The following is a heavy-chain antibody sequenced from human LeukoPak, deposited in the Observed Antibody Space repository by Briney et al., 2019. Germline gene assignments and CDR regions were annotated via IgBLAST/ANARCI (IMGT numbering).Heavy chain of an antibody. CDR1: GFTFSDHY. CDR2: TKNKANSYTT. CDR3: ARKSAAGYFDY. V-gene: IGHV3-72*01. Sequence: PGGSLTLSCAASGFTFSDHYMDWVRQAPAKGLEWVGRTKNKANSYTTEYAASVKGRFTISRDDSKNSLYLQMNSLKTEDTAVYYCARKSAAGYFDYWGQGTLVTVSS. D-gene: IGHD6-13*01. J-gene: IGHJ4*02.